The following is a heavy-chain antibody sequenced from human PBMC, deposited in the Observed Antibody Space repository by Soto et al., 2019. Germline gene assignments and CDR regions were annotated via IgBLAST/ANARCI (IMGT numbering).Heavy chain of an antibody. CDR3: AKDRAQQLGRPGLDV. V-gene: IGHV3-30-3*02. J-gene: IGHJ6*01. CDR2: ISYDGSNK. D-gene: IGHD6-13*01. CDR1: GVRVTSYA. Sequence: LARAACGVRVTSYAIHLALQAPGKGLAWGAVISYDGSNKYYADSVKGRFTISRDKSKNTLYLQMNSLRAEDTAVYYCAKDRAQQLGRPGLDVWGQGTTVP.